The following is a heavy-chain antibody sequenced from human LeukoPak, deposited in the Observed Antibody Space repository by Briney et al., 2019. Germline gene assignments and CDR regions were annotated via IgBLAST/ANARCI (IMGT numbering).Heavy chain of an antibody. Sequence: KPSETLSLTCTVSGGSISSYYWSWIRQPPGKGLEWIGYIYYSGSTYYNPSLRSRVTISVDTSKKQFSLKLSSVTAADTAVYYCARSSEGRYYYDSSGFSYYYYYMDVWGKGTTVTISS. CDR3: ARSSEGRYYYDSSGFSYYYYYMDV. CDR2: IYYSGST. CDR1: GGSISSYY. D-gene: IGHD3-22*01. J-gene: IGHJ6*03. V-gene: IGHV4-59*01.